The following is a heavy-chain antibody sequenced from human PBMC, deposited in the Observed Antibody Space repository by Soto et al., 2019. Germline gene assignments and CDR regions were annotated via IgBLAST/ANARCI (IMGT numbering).Heavy chain of an antibody. CDR1: NGSIGSYY. V-gene: IGHV4-59*01. J-gene: IGHJ5*02. CDR3: ARVGRLITAARLIDA. CDR2: IYYSGST. Sequence: SSETLSLTCTISNGSIGSYYWTWIRQRPGKGLEWIGHIYYSGSTNYKPSLKSRLTLSLDTSKNQFSLKLTSVTAADTAVYYCARVGRLITAARLIDAWGKGTMATVS. D-gene: IGHD6-6*01.